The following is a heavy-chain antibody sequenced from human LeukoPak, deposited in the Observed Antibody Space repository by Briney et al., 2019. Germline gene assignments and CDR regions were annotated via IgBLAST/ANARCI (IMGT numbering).Heavy chain of an antibody. V-gene: IGHV3-21*01. CDR3: ARDWGIDTAMVNFDY. CDR2: ISSSSSYI. CDR1: GFTFSSYS. D-gene: IGHD5-18*01. J-gene: IGHJ4*02. Sequence: GGSLRLSCAASGFTFSSYSMNWVRQAPGKGLEWVSSISSSSSYIYYADSVKGRFTISRDNAKNSLYLQMNSLRAEDTAVYYCARDWGIDTAMVNFDYWGQGTLVTVSS.